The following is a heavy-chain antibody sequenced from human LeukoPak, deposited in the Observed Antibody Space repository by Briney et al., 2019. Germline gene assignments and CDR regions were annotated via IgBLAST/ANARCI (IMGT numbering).Heavy chain of an antibody. Sequence: RASVKVSCKASGYTFTNYGISWVRQAPGQGPEWMGWISAYSGNTNYAQKLQGRVTMTTDTSTSTAYMELRSLTSDDTAVYYCARGGSDRSGGNCPYSWFDPWGQGTLVTVSS. D-gene: IGHD2-15*01. CDR3: ARGGSDRSGGNCPYSWFDP. CDR1: GYTFTNYG. J-gene: IGHJ5*02. CDR2: ISAYSGNT. V-gene: IGHV1-18*01.